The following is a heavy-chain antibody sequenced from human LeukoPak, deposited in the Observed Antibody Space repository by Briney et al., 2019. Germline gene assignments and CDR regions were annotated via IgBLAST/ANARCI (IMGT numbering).Heavy chain of an antibody. CDR1: GYTFTSYG. Sequence: ASVKVSCKASGYTFTSYGISRVRQAPGQGLEWMGWISAYNGNTNYAQKLQGRVTMTTDTSTSTAYMELRSLRSDDTAVYYCARCEVVAATNWFDPWGQGTLVTVSS. V-gene: IGHV1-18*01. CDR2: ISAYNGNT. J-gene: IGHJ5*02. CDR3: ARCEVVAATNWFDP. D-gene: IGHD2-15*01.